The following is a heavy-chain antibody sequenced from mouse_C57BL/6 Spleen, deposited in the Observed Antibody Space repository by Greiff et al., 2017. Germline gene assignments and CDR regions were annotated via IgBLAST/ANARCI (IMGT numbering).Heavy chain of an antibody. CDR2: ISYDGSN. J-gene: IGHJ3*01. V-gene: IGHV3-6*01. Sequence: DVQLQESGPGLVKPSQSLSLTCSVTGYSITSGYYWNWIRQFPGNKLEWMGYISYDGSNNYNPSLKNRISITRDTSKNQFFLKLNSVTTEDTATYYCARGENGYDGAWFAYWGQGTLVTVSA. CDR3: ARGENGYDGAWFAY. D-gene: IGHD2-2*01. CDR1: GYSITSGYY.